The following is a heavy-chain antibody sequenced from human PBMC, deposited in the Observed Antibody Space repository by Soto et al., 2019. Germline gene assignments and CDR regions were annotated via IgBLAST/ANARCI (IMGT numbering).Heavy chain of an antibody. J-gene: IGHJ5*02. Sequence: QVQLVESGGGLVKPGGSLRLSCAASGLTFGDYYMTWIRQAPGKGLEWVSFIGNRGTGIYYADSVKGRFTIFRDNAKNSLYLQMNSLRAEDTAMYYCARDLRAVCMASRFDPWGQGTLVTVSS. V-gene: IGHV3-11*01. CDR2: IGNRGTGI. CDR3: ARDLRAVCMASRFDP. D-gene: IGHD2-8*01. CDR1: GLTFGDYY.